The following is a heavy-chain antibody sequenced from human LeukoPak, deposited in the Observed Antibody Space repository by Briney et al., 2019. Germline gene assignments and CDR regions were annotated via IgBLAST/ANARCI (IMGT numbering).Heavy chain of an antibody. J-gene: IGHJ4*02. Sequence: ASVTVSCTASVYTFTAYYMHWVRQAPGQGGEWMGWINPNSGGTNYAQKFQGRVNMTRDTSISTAYMEPRRLTSDDTAVYYCARASLTTVHSVFDYWGQGTLVTVSS. CDR1: VYTFTAYY. CDR3: ARASLTTVHSVFDY. CDR2: INPNSGGT. V-gene: IGHV1-2*02. D-gene: IGHD4-17*01.